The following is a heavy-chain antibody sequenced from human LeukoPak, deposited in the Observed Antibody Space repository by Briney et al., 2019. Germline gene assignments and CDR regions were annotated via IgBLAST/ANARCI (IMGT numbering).Heavy chain of an antibody. J-gene: IGHJ4*02. CDR2: ISYDGSNK. CDR3: ARGTVAGRFDY. Sequence: GRSLRLSCAASGFTFSSYAMHWVRQAPGKGLEWVAVISYDGSNKYYADSVKGRFTISRDNSKNTLYLQMNSLRAEDTAVYYCARGTVAGRFDYWGQGTLVTVSS. CDR1: GFTFSSYA. D-gene: IGHD6-19*01. V-gene: IGHV3-30*04.